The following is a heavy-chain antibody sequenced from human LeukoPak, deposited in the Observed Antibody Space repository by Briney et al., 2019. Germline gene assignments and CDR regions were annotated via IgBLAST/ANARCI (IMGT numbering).Heavy chain of an antibody. Sequence: GGSLRLSCAASGFTFSSFEMNWVRQAPGKGLEWVSYISSGGSTMYYAESLKGRFTISRDDANNSLYLQMNSLRAEDTAVYYCARGRSRYGGNYAYYWGQGTLVTVSS. J-gene: IGHJ4*02. V-gene: IGHV3-48*03. CDR3: ARGRSRYGGNYAYY. CDR2: ISSGGSTM. D-gene: IGHD1-26*01. CDR1: GFTFSSFE.